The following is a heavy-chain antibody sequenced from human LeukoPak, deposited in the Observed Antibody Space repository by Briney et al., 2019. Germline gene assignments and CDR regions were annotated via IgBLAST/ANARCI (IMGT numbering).Heavy chain of an antibody. CDR3: ARGSGWTF. J-gene: IGHJ4*02. CDR1: GFTFSSYS. CDR2: ISSSSSTI. D-gene: IGHD6-19*01. V-gene: IGHV3-48*01. Sequence: PGGSLRLSCAASGFTFSSYSMNWVRQAPGKGLEWVSYISSSSSTIYYADSVKGRFTISRDNAKNSLYLQMNSLRAEDTAVYYCARGSGWTFWGQGTLVTVSS.